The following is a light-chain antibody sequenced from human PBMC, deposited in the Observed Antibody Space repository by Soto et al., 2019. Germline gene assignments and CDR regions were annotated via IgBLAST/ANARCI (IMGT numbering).Light chain of an antibody. CDR2: AAS. V-gene: IGKV3-20*01. CDR3: EVYGGSPLS. CDR1: QSLGSRK. Sequence: EIVLTQSPDTLSLSPGERATLSCRASQSLGSRKLAWYQQKPGQAPRLLIHAASTRATGVPDRFSGSGSGTDFTLTISRLEPEDFAVFFCEVYGGSPLSFGPGTKGDVK. J-gene: IGKJ3*01.